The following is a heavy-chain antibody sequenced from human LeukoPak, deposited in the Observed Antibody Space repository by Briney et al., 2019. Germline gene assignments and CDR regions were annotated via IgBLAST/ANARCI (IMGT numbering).Heavy chain of an antibody. CDR2: ISGSGGGT. J-gene: IGHJ4*02. D-gene: IGHD6-19*01. CDR1: GFTFASYA. CDR3: AKTTTGYSSGRYPGWPVDY. Sequence: GGSLRLSCAASGFTFASYAVSRVRQAPGKGLEWVSGISGSGGGTYYADSVKGRFTISRDNSKNTVYLQMNSLSTEDTAVYHCAKTTTGYSSGRYPGWPVDYWGQGTLVTVSS. V-gene: IGHV3-23*01.